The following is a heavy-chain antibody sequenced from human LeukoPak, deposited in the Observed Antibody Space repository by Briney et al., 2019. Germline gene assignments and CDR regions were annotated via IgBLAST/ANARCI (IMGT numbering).Heavy chain of an antibody. J-gene: IGHJ5*02. CDR2: ISRNSGSI. CDR3: AKDAGSGNNWFDP. Sequence: GRSLRLSCAASGCTFDDYAMHWVRQGPGKGLEWVAGISRNSGSIGYAASVKGRFTISRDNAKDSLHLQMKSLRAEDTAVYFCAKDAGSGNNWFDPWGQGTLVTVSS. D-gene: IGHD3-10*01. CDR1: GCTFDDYA. V-gene: IGHV3-9*01.